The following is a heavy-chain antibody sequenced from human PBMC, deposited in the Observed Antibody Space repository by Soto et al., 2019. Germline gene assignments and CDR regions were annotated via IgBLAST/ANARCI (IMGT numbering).Heavy chain of an antibody. V-gene: IGHV3-30-3*01. CDR1: GFTFRSYA. Sequence: GESLKISCAASGFTFRSYAMHWVRQAPGKGLEWVAIISYDEIYKYYADSVKGRFTISRDNSKNTLYLQMNSLRAEDTAVHYCARYNYDSSGYPTRYYYYYGMDVWGQGTTVTVSS. CDR3: ARYNYDSSGYPTRYYYYYGMDV. J-gene: IGHJ6*02. CDR2: ISYDEIYK. D-gene: IGHD3-22*01.